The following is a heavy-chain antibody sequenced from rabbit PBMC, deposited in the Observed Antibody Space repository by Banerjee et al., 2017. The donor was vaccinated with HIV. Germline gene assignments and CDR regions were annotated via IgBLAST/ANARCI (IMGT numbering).Heavy chain of an antibody. Sequence: QSLEESGGDLVKPEGSLTLTCTASGFSFSSIYYMCWVRQAPGKGLEWIACIDAGSSGITYYASWAKGRFTISKTSSTTVTLQMTSLTAADTATYFCARAAYAGGDFAWYFNLWGQGTLVTVS. CDR1: GFSFSSIYY. CDR3: ARAAYAGGDFAWYFNL. D-gene: IGHD4-2*01. J-gene: IGHJ4*01. V-gene: IGHV1S40*01. CDR2: IDAGSSGIT.